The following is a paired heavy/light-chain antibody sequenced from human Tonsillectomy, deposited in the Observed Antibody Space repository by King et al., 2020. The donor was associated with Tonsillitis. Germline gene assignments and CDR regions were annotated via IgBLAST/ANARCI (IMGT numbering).Heavy chain of an antibody. D-gene: IGHD5-12*01. CDR2: IKSKTDGGTT. V-gene: IGHV3-15*07. CDR3: TTDWRPRWLHRHFDY. Sequence: EVQLVESGGGLVKPGGSLRLSCAASGFTFSNAWMNWVRQAPGKGLEWVGRIKSKTDGGTTDYAAPVKGRFTISRDDSKNTLYLQMNSLKTEDTAVYYCTTDWRPRWLHRHFDYWGQGTLVTVSS. CDR1: GFTFSNAW. J-gene: IGHJ4*02.
Light chain of an antibody. CDR2: STS. J-gene: IGLJ2*01. Sequence: QTVVTQEPSLTVSPGGTVTLTCASSTGAVTSGYYPNWFQQKPGQAPRALIYSTSNKHSWTPARFSGSLLGGKAALTLSGVQPEDEAEYYCLLYYGGARVVFGGGTKLTVL. V-gene: IGLV7-43*01. CDR3: LLYYGGARVV. CDR1: TGAVTSGYY.